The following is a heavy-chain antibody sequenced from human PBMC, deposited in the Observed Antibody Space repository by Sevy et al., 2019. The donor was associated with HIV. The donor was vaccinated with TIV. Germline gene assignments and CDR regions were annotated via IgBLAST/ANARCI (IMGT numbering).Heavy chain of an antibody. CDR3: ARESGSDWYLDS. J-gene: IGHJ4*02. Sequence: GGSLRLSCAASGFTFSSYSMNWVRQAPGKGLEWVAAIFSDGTTKYYGDSVKGRFTISRDNSKNTLYLQMNSLRVDDTALYYCARESGSDWYLDSWGQGTLVTVSS. V-gene: IGHV3-33*08. CDR1: GFTFSSYS. CDR2: IFSDGTTK. D-gene: IGHD2-21*02.